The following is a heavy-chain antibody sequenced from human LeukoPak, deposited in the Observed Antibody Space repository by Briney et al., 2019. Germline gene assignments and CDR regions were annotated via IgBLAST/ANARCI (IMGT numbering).Heavy chain of an antibody. CDR1: GFTFSSYW. CDR2: IKQDGSEQ. D-gene: IGHD3-3*01. CDR3: AKSLQFFNGYFDL. V-gene: IGHV3-7*05. J-gene: IGHJ2*01. Sequence: GGSLRLSCAASGFTFSSYWMTWVRRAPGKGLEWVANIKQDGSEQYYVDSVRGRFTISRDNAKNSLFLQMNSLRVEDTAVYFCAKSLQFFNGYFDLWGRGTLVTVSS.